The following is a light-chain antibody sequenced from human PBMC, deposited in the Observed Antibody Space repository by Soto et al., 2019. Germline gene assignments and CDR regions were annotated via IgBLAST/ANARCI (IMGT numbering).Light chain of an antibody. CDR3: SSYTTSSTYV. Sequence: QSALPQPASVSGAPGQSITISCTGTSSDVGNYNYVSWYQQHPGQAPKLMIYEINNRPSGVSNRFSGSQAGNTASLTISGLQPEEEADYYCSSYTTSSTYVFASGTQLTVL. CDR2: EIN. CDR1: SSDVGNYNY. V-gene: IGLV2-14*01. J-gene: IGLJ1*01.